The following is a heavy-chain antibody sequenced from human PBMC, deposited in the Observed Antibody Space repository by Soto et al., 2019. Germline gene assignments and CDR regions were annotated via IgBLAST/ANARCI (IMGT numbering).Heavy chain of an antibody. CDR3: AKVVPYYYDSSGYFDY. CDR1: GFTFSSYA. Sequence: GGSLRLSCAASGFTFSSYAMSWVRQAPGKGLEWVSAISGSGGSTYYADSVKGRFTISRDNSKNTLYLQMNSLRAEDTAGDYCAKVVPYYYDSSGYFDYWGQGTLVTVSS. V-gene: IGHV3-23*01. D-gene: IGHD3-22*01. CDR2: ISGSGGST. J-gene: IGHJ4*02.